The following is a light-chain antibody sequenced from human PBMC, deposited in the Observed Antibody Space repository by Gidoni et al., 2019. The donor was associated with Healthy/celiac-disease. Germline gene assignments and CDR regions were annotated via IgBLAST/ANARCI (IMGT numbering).Light chain of an antibody. CDR3: SSYTSSTILFV. J-gene: IGLJ1*01. CDR1: RSDVGGYNY. V-gene: IGLV2-14*03. CDR2: DVS. Sequence: QSALTHPASVSGSPGQPITISCTGTRSDVGGYNYVSWYQQHPGKAPKLMIYDVSNRPAGVSNRFSGSKSGNTASLTISGLQAEDEADFYCSSYTSSTILFVFGTGTKVTVL.